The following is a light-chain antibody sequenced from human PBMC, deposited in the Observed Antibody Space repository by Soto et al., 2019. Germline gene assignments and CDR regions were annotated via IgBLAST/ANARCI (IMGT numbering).Light chain of an antibody. CDR3: SSYTRSATYV. J-gene: IGLJ1*01. V-gene: IGLV2-14*03. CDR2: DVN. CDR1: SSDVGGYNY. Sequence: QSVLTQPASVSGSPGQSITISCTGTSSDVGGYNYVSWYQQHPGKAPKLMIYDVNNRPSGVSSRFPGSKSGNTASLTISGLQAEDEADYYCSSYTRSATYVFATGTKVTVL.